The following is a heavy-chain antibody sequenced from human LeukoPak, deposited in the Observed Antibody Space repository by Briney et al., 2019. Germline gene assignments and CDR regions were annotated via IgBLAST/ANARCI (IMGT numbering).Heavy chain of an antibody. CDR2: IRSKAYGGTT. CDR1: GFTFGDYA. Sequence: GGSLRLSCTASGFTFGDYAMSWFRQAPGKGLEWVGFIRSKAYGGTTEYAASVKGRFTISRDDSKSIAYLQMNSLKTEDIAVYYCTREDDVGAFDIWGQGTMVTVSS. D-gene: IGHD1-1*01. CDR3: TREDDVGAFDI. V-gene: IGHV3-49*03. J-gene: IGHJ3*02.